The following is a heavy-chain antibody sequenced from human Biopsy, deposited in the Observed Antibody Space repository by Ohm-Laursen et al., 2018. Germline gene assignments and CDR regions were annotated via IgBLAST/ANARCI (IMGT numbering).Heavy chain of an antibody. J-gene: IGHJ5*02. D-gene: IGHD3-9*01. Sequence: SLRLSCTASGFAFSYYGLHWVRQAPGKGPPWGAVMWSDGINKNYADSVKGRFTVSRDNSNNVLYLQMSSLRDEDSAVYYCARDDDTTGHYMILNHWGQGTLVTVSS. CDR2: MWSDGINK. CDR1: GFAFSYYG. V-gene: IGHV3-33*01. CDR3: ARDDDTTGHYMILNH.